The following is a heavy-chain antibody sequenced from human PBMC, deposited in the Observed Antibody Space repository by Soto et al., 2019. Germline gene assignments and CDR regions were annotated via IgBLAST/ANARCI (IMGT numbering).Heavy chain of an antibody. J-gene: IGHJ5*02. CDR2: IYWDDDK. V-gene: IGHV2-5*02. CDR1: GFSLSTSGVG. Sequence: QITLKESGPTLVKPTQTLTLTCTFSGFSLSTSGVGVGWIRQPPGKALEWRALIYWDDDKRYSPSLKSRLTITKDTSKNQVVLTMTNMDPVDTATYYCAHRRGTGTTNWFDPWGQGTLVTVSS. D-gene: IGHD1-7*01. CDR3: AHRRGTGTTNWFDP.